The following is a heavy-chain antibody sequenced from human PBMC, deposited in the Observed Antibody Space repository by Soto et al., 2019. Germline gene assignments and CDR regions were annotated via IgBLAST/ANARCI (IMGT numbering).Heavy chain of an antibody. D-gene: IGHD3-10*01. J-gene: IGHJ6*02. CDR2: IIPIFGTA. V-gene: IGHV1-69*13. Sequence: ASVKVSCKASGGTFSSYAISWVRQAPGQGLEWMGGIIPIFGTANYAQKFQGRVTITADESTSTAYMELSSLRSEDTAVYYCARAPTRDYYGSGSYSDYYYGMDVWGQGTTVTVSS. CDR1: GGTFSSYA. CDR3: ARAPTRDYYGSGSYSDYYYGMDV.